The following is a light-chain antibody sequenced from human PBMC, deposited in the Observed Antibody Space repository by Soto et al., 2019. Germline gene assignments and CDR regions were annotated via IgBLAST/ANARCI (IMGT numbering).Light chain of an antibody. CDR2: ATC. J-gene: IGKJ1*01. CDR3: HQPADSPRT. CDR1: QTVNSNY. Sequence: IVLTHSPGTLSLSPGETATLSCRASQTVNSNYLAWFQQRPGQARRLLIFATCRRSTDIADMFSGSGSGTVITLAIISLSPEDFAVYCYHQPADSPRTFGQGSKV. V-gene: IGKV3-20*01.